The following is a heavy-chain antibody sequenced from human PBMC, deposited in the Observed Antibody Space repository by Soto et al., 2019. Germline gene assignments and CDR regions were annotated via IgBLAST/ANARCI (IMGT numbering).Heavy chain of an antibody. D-gene: IGHD2-2*01. CDR2: IIPIFGTA. J-gene: IGHJ4*02. CDR1: GGTFSSYA. V-gene: IGHV1-69*13. Sequence: SVKVSCKASGGTFSSYAISWVRQAPGQGLEWMGGIIPIFGTANYAQRFQGRVTITADESTSTAYMELSSLRSEDTAVYYCASRNLVVPAAIDYWGQGTLVTVSS. CDR3: ASRNLVVPAAIDY.